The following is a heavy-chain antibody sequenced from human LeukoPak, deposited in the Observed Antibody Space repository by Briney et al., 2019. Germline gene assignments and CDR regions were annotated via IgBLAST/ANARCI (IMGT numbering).Heavy chain of an antibody. D-gene: IGHD3-22*01. CDR1: GFTFSSYA. Sequence: HAGGSLRLSCAASGFTFSSYAMSWVRQAPGKGREWVSAISGSGGSTYYADSVKGRFTISRDNSKNTLYLQMNSLRAEDTAVYYCVSITMIVVVIDYWGQGTLVTVSS. CDR3: VSITMIVVVIDY. V-gene: IGHV3-23*01. CDR2: ISGSGGST. J-gene: IGHJ4*02.